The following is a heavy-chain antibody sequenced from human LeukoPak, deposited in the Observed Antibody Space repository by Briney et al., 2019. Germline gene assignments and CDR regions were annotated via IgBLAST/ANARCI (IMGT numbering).Heavy chain of an antibody. CDR3: ARERAVAGAPPNYYYYGMDV. CDR2: INPNSGGT. V-gene: IGHV1-2*04. Sequence: GASVKVSCKASGYTFTGYYMHWVRQAPGQGLEWMGWINPNSGGTNYAQKFQGWVTMTRDTSISTAYMELSRLRSDDTAVYYCARERAVAGAPPNYYYYGMDVWGQGTTVTVSS. D-gene: IGHD4/OR15-4a*01. J-gene: IGHJ6*02. CDR1: GYTFTGYY.